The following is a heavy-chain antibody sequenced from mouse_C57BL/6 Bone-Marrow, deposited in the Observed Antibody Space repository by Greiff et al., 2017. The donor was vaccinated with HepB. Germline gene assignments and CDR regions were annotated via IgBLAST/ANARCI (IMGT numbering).Heavy chain of an antibody. Sequence: RVESGGGLVKPGGSLKLSCAASGFTFSSYAMSWVRQTPEKRLEWVATISDGGSYTYYPDNVKGRFTISRDNAKNNLYLQMSHLKSEDTAMYYCARNDYGSRGFAYWGQGTLVTVSA. J-gene: IGHJ3*01. D-gene: IGHD1-1*01. CDR1: GFTFSSYA. CDR2: ISDGGSYT. V-gene: IGHV5-4*01. CDR3: ARNDYGSRGFAY.